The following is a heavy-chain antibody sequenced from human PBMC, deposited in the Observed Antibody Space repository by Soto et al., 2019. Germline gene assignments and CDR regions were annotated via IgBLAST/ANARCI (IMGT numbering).Heavy chain of an antibody. CDR1: GYTFTSYG. Sequence: QVQLVQSGAEVKKPGASVKVSCKASGYTFTSYGISWVRQAPGQGLEWMGWISAYNGNTNYAQKLQGRVTMTTDTSTSTAYMELRSLRSDDTAVCYCGRDPYKYGSGSSSFDYGGQGTLVNVSS. V-gene: IGHV1-18*01. J-gene: IGHJ4*02. CDR3: GRDPYKYGSGSSSFDY. D-gene: IGHD3-10*01. CDR2: ISAYNGNT.